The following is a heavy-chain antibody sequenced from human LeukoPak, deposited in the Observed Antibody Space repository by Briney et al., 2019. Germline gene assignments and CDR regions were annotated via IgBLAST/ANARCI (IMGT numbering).Heavy chain of an antibody. CDR3: ASAGGIVVVTDAFDI. V-gene: IGHV3-48*01. D-gene: IGHD2-21*02. J-gene: IGHJ3*02. CDR1: GFTFSSYS. Sequence: GGSLRLSCAASGFTFSSYSMNWVRLAPGKGLEWVSYISSSSSTIYYADSVKGRFTISRDNAKNSLYLQMNSLRAEDTAVYYCASAGGIVVVTDAFDIWGQGTMVTVSS. CDR2: ISSSSSTI.